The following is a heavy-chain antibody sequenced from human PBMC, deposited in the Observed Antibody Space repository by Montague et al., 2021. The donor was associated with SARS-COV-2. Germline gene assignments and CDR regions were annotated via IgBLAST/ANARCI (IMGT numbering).Heavy chain of an antibody. Sequence: TLSLTCTFSGGSISSGGYYWSWIRQHPGKGLEWIGYIYYSGSTYYNPSLKSRVTISVDTSKNQFSLKLSSVTAADTAVYYCARTHAVYVVVVPAARGHFDYWGQGTLVTVSS. V-gene: IGHV4-31*03. J-gene: IGHJ4*02. CDR1: GGSISSGGYY. D-gene: IGHD2-2*01. CDR3: ARTHAVYVVVVPAARGHFDY. CDR2: IYYSGST.